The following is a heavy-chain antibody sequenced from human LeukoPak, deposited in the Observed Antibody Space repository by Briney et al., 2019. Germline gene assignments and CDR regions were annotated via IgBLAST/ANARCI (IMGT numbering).Heavy chain of an antibody. CDR2: IYSGGST. V-gene: IGHV3-53*01. CDR3: ASARYYDFWSGRGSEYYFDY. Sequence: PGGSLRLSCAASGFTVSSNDMSWVRQAPGKGLEWVSVIYSGGSTYYADSVKGRFTISRDNSKNTLYLQMNSLRAEDTAVYYCASARYYDFWSGRGSEYYFDYWGQGTLVTVSS. J-gene: IGHJ4*02. CDR1: GFTVSSND. D-gene: IGHD3-3*01.